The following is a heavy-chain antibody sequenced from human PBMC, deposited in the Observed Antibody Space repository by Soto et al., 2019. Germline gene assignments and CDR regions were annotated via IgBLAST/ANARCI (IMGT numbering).Heavy chain of an antibody. Sequence: QVQRVQSGAEVKKPGASVKVSCKASGYTFTSYAMHWVRQAPGQRLEWMGWINAGNGNTKYSQKFQGRVTITRDTSASTAYMELSSLRSEDTAVYYCARDQFLVAGTWWFDPWGQGTLVTVSS. D-gene: IGHD6-19*01. CDR1: GYTFTSYA. V-gene: IGHV1-3*01. J-gene: IGHJ5*02. CDR3: ARDQFLVAGTWWFDP. CDR2: INAGNGNT.